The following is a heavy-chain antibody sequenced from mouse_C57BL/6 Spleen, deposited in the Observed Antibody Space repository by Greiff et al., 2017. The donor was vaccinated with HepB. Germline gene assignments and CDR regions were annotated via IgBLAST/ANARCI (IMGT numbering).Heavy chain of an antibody. D-gene: IGHD1-1*01. CDR2: ISSGGDYI. CDR1: GFTFSSYA. Sequence: EVKFEESGEGLVKPGGSLKLSCAASGFTFSSYAMSWVRQTPEKRLEWVAYISSGGDYIYYADTVKGRFTISRDNARNTLYLQMSSLKSEDTAMYYCTREGPTTVVEGAMDYWGQGTSVTVSS. CDR3: TREGPTTVVEGAMDY. J-gene: IGHJ4*01. V-gene: IGHV5-9-1*02.